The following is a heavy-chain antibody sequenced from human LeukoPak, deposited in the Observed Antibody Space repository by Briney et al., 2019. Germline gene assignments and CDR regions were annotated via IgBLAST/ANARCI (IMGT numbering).Heavy chain of an antibody. CDR3: ARVRHANVLLWFGELTMRNGDYYYYMDV. CDR2: ISSSGSTI. Sequence: TGGSLRLSCAASGFTFSSYEMNWVRQAPGKGLEWVSYISSSGSTIYYADSVKGRFTISRDNAKNSLYLQMNSLRAEDTALYYCARVRHANVLLWFGELTMRNGDYYYYMDVWGKGTTVTVSS. D-gene: IGHD3-10*01. V-gene: IGHV3-48*03. J-gene: IGHJ6*03. CDR1: GFTFSSYE.